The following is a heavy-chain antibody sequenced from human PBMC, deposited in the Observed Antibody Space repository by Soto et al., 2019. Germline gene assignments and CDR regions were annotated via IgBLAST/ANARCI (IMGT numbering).Heavy chain of an antibody. CDR3: ARTHFSETGGVFDYFDY. CDR1: GGTFGRYT. V-gene: IGHV1-69*01. D-gene: IGHD3-3*01. Sequence: QVPLVQSGAEVKKPGSSVKVSCKASGGTFGRYTLCWVRQAPGQGFEWMGESTPFIGTANSAQKFQGRVTITADESTGTAYMELGSLRSEDTAVYYCARTHFSETGGVFDYFDYWGQGTLVTVSS. J-gene: IGHJ4*02. CDR2: STPFIGTA.